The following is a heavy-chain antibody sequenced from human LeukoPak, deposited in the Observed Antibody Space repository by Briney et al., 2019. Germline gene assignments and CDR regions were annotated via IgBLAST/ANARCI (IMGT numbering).Heavy chain of an antibody. CDR2: IYSGGST. Sequence: PGGSLRLSCAASAFTVSSNYMSWVRQAPGKGLEWVSVIYSGGSTDYADSVKGRFTISRDNSKNALYLQMNSLRAEDTAVYYCALVDYWGQGTLVTVSS. J-gene: IGHJ4*02. CDR3: ALVDY. V-gene: IGHV3-53*01. CDR1: AFTVSSNY.